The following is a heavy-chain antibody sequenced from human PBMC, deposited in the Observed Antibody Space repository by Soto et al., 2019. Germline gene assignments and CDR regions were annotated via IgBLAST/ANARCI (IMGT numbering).Heavy chain of an antibody. CDR1: GYTFTSYG. CDR3: ARGYCNSPNCSGRDCFHP. J-gene: IGHJ5*02. V-gene: IGHV1-18*01. CDR2: VSTYNADT. D-gene: IGHD2-2*01. Sequence: QVNLVQSGAEVKEPGASVRVSCRTSGYTFTSYGINWVRQAPGQGLEWLGWVSTYNADTKYTPRLQGRVTMTTDTSTSTANLELRSLMSDDTAIYYCARGYCNSPNCSGRDCFHPWGQGTLVTVSP.